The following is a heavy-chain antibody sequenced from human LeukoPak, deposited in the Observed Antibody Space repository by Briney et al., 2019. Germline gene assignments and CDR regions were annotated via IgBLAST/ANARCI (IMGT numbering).Heavy chain of an antibody. CDR1: GGSISSYY. CDR3: TRGSIAYYYMDV. Sequence: SETLSLTCTVSGGSISSYYWSWIRQPPGKGLEGIGYIYYSGSTNYNPSPKSRVTISVDTSKNQFSLKLSSVTAADTAVYYCTRGSIAYYYMDVWGKGTTVTISS. J-gene: IGHJ6*03. CDR2: IYYSGST. D-gene: IGHD3-22*01. V-gene: IGHV4-59*01.